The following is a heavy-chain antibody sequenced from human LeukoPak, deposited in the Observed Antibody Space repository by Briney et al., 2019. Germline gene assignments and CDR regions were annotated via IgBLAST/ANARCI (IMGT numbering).Heavy chain of an antibody. Sequence: SETLSLTCTVSGGSVSSGSYCWSWIRQPPGKGLEWIGDIYYSGSTNYNPSLKSRVTISVDTSKNQFSLKLSSVTAADTAVYYCARDLYDILTGFPSYYFDYWGQGTLVTVSS. CDR1: GGSVSSGSYC. D-gene: IGHD3-9*01. V-gene: IGHV4-61*01. J-gene: IGHJ4*02. CDR3: ARDLYDILTGFPSYYFDY. CDR2: IYYSGST.